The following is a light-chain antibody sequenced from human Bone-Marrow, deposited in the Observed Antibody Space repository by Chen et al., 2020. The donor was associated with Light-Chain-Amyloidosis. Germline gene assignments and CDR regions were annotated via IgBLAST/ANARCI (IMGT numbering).Light chain of an antibody. V-gene: IGKV1-NL1*01. J-gene: IGKJ2*01. CDR3: QHYYTTPRT. CDR2: GTS. CDR1: RGISKS. Sequence: DIQMTQSPSSLSASVGDRVTITCRASRGISKSLAWYQLKPGKAPKLLIYGTSKLHNGVPSRFSGSESGTDYTLTISSLQPEDFATYFCQHYYTTPRTFGQGTKLEIK.